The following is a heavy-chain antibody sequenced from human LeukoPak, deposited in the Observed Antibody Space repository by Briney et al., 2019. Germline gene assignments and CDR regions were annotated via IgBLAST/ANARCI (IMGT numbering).Heavy chain of an antibody. D-gene: IGHD2-2*01. Sequence: SETLSLTCAVYGGSLSAYYWTWIRQPPGKGLEWIGEINHGGSTNYNPSLKSRVTISIDTSKNQFSVKLNSVTAEDTAVYYCARRRPRADLPAARAELDYWGQGTLVTVSS. V-gene: IGHV4-34*01. CDR1: GGSLSAYY. CDR2: INHGGST. J-gene: IGHJ4*02. CDR3: ARRRPRADLPAARAELDY.